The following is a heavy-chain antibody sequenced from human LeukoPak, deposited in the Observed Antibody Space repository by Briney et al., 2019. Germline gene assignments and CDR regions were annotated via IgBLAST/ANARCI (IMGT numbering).Heavy chain of an antibody. CDR1: GGSISSSSYY. CDR3: ARLAVTTSVDY. CDR2: IYYSGST. V-gene: IGHV4-39*01. Sequence: SETLSLTCTVSGGSISSSSYYWGWIRQPPGKGLEWIGSIYYSGSTYYNPSLKSRVTISVDTSKNQFSMKLSSVTAADTALYYCARLAVTTSVDYWGQGTQVSVSS. J-gene: IGHJ4*02. D-gene: IGHD4-17*01.